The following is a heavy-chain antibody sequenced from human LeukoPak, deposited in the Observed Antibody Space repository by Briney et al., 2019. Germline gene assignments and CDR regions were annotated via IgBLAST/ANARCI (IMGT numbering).Heavy chain of an antibody. V-gene: IGHV3-33*01. CDR2: IWYDGSNK. D-gene: IGHD6-19*01. J-gene: IGHJ4*02. CDR3: ARVLVVSGWTNIDY. CDR1: GFTFSSYG. Sequence: PGRSLRLSCAASGFTFSSYGMHWVRQAPGKALEWVSFIWYDGSNKYYADSVKGRFTNSRDNSKNTLYLQMNSRRAEDTAVYYCARVLVVSGWTNIDYWGQGTLVTVSS.